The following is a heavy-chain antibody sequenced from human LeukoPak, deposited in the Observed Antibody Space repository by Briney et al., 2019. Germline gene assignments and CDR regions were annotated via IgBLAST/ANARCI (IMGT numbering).Heavy chain of an antibody. CDR2: ATNSGGSGGST. CDR3: ARVRLSADFDWLELHYGMDV. V-gene: IGHV3-23*01. Sequence: GGSLRLSCAASGFTFSNYAMSWVRQAPGKGLQWVSAATNSGGSGGSTYYADSVKGRFTISRDNAKNSLYLQMNSLRAEDTAVYYCARVRLSADFDWLELHYGMDVWGQGTTVTVSS. CDR1: GFTFSNYA. D-gene: IGHD3-9*01. J-gene: IGHJ6*02.